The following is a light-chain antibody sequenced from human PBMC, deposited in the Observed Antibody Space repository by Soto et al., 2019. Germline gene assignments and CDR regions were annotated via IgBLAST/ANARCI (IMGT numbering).Light chain of an antibody. V-gene: IGKV1-8*01. J-gene: IGKJ4*01. CDR1: QGISSY. Sequence: AIRMTQSPSSLSASTGDRFTITCRASQGISSYLAWYQQKPGKAPKLLIYAASTLQSGVPSRFSGSGSGTDLTLTISCLQSEDFATYYCQQYYSYPLTFGGGTTVDIK. CDR3: QQYYSYPLT. CDR2: AAS.